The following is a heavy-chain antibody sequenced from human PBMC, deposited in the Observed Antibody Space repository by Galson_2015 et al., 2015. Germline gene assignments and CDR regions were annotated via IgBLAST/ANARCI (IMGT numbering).Heavy chain of an antibody. CDR1: GSSISSGYY. CDR2: IYHGGST. J-gene: IGHJ4*02. CDR3: AKVGPPTYSGYADY. D-gene: IGHD5-12*01. V-gene: IGHV4-38-2*02. Sequence: ETLSLTCTVPGSSISSGYYWGWIRQPPGKGLEWIGNIYHGGSTYYNPSLKSRFTISVDASKNQFSLKLTSVTAADTAVYYCAKVGPPTYSGYADYWGQGTLVTVSS.